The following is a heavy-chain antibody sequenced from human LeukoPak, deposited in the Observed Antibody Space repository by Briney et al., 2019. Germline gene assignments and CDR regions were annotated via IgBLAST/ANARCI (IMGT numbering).Heavy chain of an antibody. D-gene: IGHD3-16*01. CDR2: INSDGSST. Sequence: GGSLRLSCAASGFTFSSYWMHWVRQAPGKGLVWVSRINSDGSSTSYADSVKGRFTISRDNAKNTLYLQMNSLRAEDTAVYYCVRDSGTTGGVKFDPWGQGTLVTVSS. V-gene: IGHV3-74*01. J-gene: IGHJ5*02. CDR3: VRDSGTTGGVKFDP. CDR1: GFTFSSYW.